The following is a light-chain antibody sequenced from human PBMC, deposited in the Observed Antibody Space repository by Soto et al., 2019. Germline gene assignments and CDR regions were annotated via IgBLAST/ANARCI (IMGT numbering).Light chain of an antibody. CDR2: NNR. V-gene: IGLV3-21*02. CDR1: NIGSKS. Sequence: SYELTQPPSVSVAPGQTATLTCGGNNIGSKSVYWYQQRPGQAPVLVLSNNRDRPSGLPEQFSGSRSGNTATLSISGVGAGSEADYYCQVWDSYTDHAVFGGGTKLTVL. CDR3: QVWDSYTDHAV. J-gene: IGLJ2*01.